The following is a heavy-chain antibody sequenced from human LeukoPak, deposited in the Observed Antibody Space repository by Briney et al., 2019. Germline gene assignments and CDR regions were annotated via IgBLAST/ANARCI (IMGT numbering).Heavy chain of an antibody. J-gene: IGHJ4*02. V-gene: IGHV4-59*01. Sequence: SETLSLTCTVSGGSISSYYWSWIRQPPGKGLEWIGYIYYSGSTNYNPSPKSRVTISVDTSKNQFSLKLSSVTAADTAVYYCAAYYDSSGRFDYWGQGTLVTVSS. CDR3: AAYYDSSGRFDY. D-gene: IGHD3-22*01. CDR1: GGSISSYY. CDR2: IYYSGST.